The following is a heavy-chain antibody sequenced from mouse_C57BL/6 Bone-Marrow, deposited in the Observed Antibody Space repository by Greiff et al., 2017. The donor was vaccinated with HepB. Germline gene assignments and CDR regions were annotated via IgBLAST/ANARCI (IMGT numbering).Heavy chain of an antibody. D-gene: IGHD2-3*01. V-gene: IGHV3-6*01. Sequence: EVKLQESGPGLVKPSQSLSLTCSVTGYSITSGYYWNWIRQFPGNKLEWMGYISYDGSNNYNPSLKNRISITRDTSKNQFFLKLNSVTTEDTATYYCARWLLPYWYFDVWGTGTTVTVSS. J-gene: IGHJ1*03. CDR2: ISYDGSN. CDR1: GYSITSGYY. CDR3: ARWLLPYWYFDV.